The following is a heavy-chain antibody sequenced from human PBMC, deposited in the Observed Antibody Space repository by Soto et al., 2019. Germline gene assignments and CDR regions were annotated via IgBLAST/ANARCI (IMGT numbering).Heavy chain of an antibody. CDR3: VMITNYYPKFDS. J-gene: IGHJ4*02. D-gene: IGHD1-26*01. V-gene: IGHV3-49*04. CDR1: GLTFGNSA. CDR2: IRSETFGGTA. Sequence: SLRLSYTPSGLTFGNSAVSWVRQAPGEGLEWGGFIRSETFGGTAEDAACVKGRFTISRDHSKSIAYVQVSRLEIEDTGVYYGVMITNYYPKFDSWGQGTLVTFSS.